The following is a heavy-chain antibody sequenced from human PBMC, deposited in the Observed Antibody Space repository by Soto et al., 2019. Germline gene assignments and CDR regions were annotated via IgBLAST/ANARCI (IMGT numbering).Heavy chain of an antibody. V-gene: IGHV5-51*01. CDR2: IYPGDSDT. J-gene: IGHJ4*02. CDR1: GYSFTSYW. D-gene: IGHD6-13*01. CDR3: ARQAPGIAAAGYFDY. Sequence: GESLKISCKGSGYSFTSYWIGWVRQMPGKGLEWMGIIYPGDSDTRYSPSFQGQVTISADKSISTAYLQWSSLKASDTAMYYCARQAPGIAAAGYFDYWGQGTLVTVSS.